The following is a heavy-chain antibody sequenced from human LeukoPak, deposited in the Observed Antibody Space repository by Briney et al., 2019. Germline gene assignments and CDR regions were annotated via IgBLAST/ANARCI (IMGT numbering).Heavy chain of an antibody. Sequence: GASVKVSCKASGYTFTSYGISWVRQATGQGLEWLGWMNPNSGNTGYAQKFQGRVTMTRNTSISTAYMELSSLRSEDTAVYYCARVATRAYSSGWYRGSRGRNAFDIWGQGTMVTVSS. J-gene: IGHJ3*02. CDR2: MNPNSGNT. CDR1: GYTFTSYG. D-gene: IGHD6-19*01. V-gene: IGHV1-8*02. CDR3: ARVATRAYSSGWYRGSRGRNAFDI.